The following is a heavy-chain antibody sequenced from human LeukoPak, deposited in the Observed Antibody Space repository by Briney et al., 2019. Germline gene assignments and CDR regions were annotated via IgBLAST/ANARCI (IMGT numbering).Heavy chain of an antibody. Sequence: PGGSLRLSCAASGFTFSSYWMSWVRQAPGKGLEWVANIKQDGSEKYYVDSVKGRFTISRDNAKNSLYLQMNSLRAEDTAVYYCARYSSSSSPHYFAYWGQGTLVTVSS. V-gene: IGHV3-7*01. D-gene: IGHD6-13*01. J-gene: IGHJ4*02. CDR3: ARYSSSSSPHYFAY. CDR2: IKQDGSEK. CDR1: GFTFSSYW.